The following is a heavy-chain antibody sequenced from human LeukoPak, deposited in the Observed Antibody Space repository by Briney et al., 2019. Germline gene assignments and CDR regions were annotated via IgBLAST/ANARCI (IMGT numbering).Heavy chain of an antibody. CDR2: IKQDGSEK. CDR3: AKSGSSVFWS. CDR1: GFTFSSYW. J-gene: IGHJ5*02. Sequence: PGGSLRLSCAASGFTFSSYWMSWVRQAPGKGLEWVANIKQDGSEKYYVDSVKGRFTVSRDNVKNSLFLQMNSLRVDDTAVYYCAKSGSSVFWSWGQGTLVPVSS. D-gene: IGHD3-3*02. V-gene: IGHV3-7*03.